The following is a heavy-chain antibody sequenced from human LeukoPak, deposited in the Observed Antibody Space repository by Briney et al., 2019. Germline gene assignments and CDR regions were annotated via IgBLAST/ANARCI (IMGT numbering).Heavy chain of an antibody. Sequence: PSETLSLTCAVSGGSISTYYWSWIRQSPGKGLEWIGHISYNGYTNYNPSLNSRVTMSVDTSKSQFSLRLSSVTASDTAVYYCARHLDYYGSGSYEFWGQGTLVTVSS. V-gene: IGHV4-59*08. J-gene: IGHJ4*02. CDR1: GGSISTYY. CDR3: ARHLDYYGSGSYEF. D-gene: IGHD3-10*01. CDR2: ISYNGYT.